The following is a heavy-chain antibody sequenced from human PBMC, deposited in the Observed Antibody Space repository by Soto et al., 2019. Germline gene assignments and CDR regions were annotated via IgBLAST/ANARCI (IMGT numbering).Heavy chain of an antibody. J-gene: IGHJ4*02. CDR1: GYSFTSYW. CDR2: IYPGDSDT. Sequence: PGESLKISCKGSGYSFTSYWIGWVRQMPGKGLEWMGIIYPGDSDTRYSPSFEGQVTISADKSISTAYLQWSSLKASDTATYYCARPLDTSGWNDYWGQGTLVTAPQ. V-gene: IGHV5-51*01. CDR3: ARPLDTSGWNDY. D-gene: IGHD6-19*01.